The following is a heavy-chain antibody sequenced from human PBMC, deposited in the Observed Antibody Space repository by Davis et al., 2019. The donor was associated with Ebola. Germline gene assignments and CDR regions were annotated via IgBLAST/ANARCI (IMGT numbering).Heavy chain of an antibody. D-gene: IGHD4-23*01. CDR2: IYPGDSDI. J-gene: IGHJ4*02. V-gene: IGHV5-51*01. CDR3: ARSVSTVLTRRFFFDY. Sequence: SCEASGYDFTTYWIGWVRQMPGKGLEWMGVIYPGDSDIKYSPSWQGQFTISADKFINTAYLQWTSLKASDTAMYYCARSVSTVLTRRFFFDYWGQGSLVTVSS. CDR1: GYDFTTYW.